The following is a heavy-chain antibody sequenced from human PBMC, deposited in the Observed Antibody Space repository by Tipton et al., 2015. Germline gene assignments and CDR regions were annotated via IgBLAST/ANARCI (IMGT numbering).Heavy chain of an antibody. Sequence: TLSLTCTVSGGSIDSYYWSWIRQPPGMRLEWIGYIDFRGSTEYNPSVKSRVSISVDRSKNQFSLRLNSVTAADTAVYFCARGRGWRVFDYWGQGTLVTVSS. D-gene: IGHD3-10*01. CDR2: IDFRGST. V-gene: IGHV4-59*01. CDR3: ARGRGWRVFDY. J-gene: IGHJ4*02. CDR1: GGSIDSYY.